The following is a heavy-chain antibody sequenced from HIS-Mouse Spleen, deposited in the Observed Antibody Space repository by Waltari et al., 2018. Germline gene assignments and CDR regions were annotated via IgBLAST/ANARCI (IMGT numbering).Heavy chain of an antibody. CDR1: GFRFSSYG. CDR3: AKASSGWLDY. D-gene: IGHD6-19*01. CDR2: ISYDVSNK. V-gene: IGHV3-30*18. J-gene: IGHJ4*02. Sequence: VQLVESGGGVVQPGRSLRLSCAASGFRFSSYGMHWVRPAPGKGLEWVAVISYDVSNKYYADSVKGRFTISRDNSKNTLYLQMNSLRAEDTAVYYCAKASSGWLDYWGQGTLVTVSS.